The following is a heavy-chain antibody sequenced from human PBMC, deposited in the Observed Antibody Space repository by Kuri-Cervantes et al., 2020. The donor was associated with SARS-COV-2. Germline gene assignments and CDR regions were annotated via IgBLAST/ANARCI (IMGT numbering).Heavy chain of an antibody. V-gene: IGHV3-7*01. D-gene: IGHD3-22*01. CDR2: IKQDGSEK. Sequence: GGSLRLSCGVSGFTFSISWMTWVRQAPGKGLEWVANIKQDGSEKYYVDSVKGRFTISRDNVKNSLYLQMNSLRAEDTAVYYCARAGDITMIVEYYFDYWGQGTLVTVSS. CDR1: GFTFSISW. CDR3: ARAGDITMIVEYYFDY. J-gene: IGHJ4*02.